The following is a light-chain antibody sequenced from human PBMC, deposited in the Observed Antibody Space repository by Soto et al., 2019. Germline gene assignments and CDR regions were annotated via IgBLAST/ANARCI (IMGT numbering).Light chain of an antibody. Sequence: DIQMTQSPSSLSASVGNRLTIAFQASQDIATYSNWYQQKPGKAPNLLIYDASNLETGVPSRFNGGLSGKHVTLAIRNLQPEDIATYYWQQYDNLPPNWTGAQGANVDIK. CDR1: QDIATY. CDR2: DAS. CDR3: QQYDNLPPNWT. J-gene: IGKJ1*01. V-gene: IGKV1-33*01.